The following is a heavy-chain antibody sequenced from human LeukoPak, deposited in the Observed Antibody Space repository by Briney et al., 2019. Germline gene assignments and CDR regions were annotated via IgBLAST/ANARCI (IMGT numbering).Heavy chain of an antibody. V-gene: IGHV3-73*01. Sequence: GGSLKLSCAASGFTFSVSAMYWVRQASGKGLEWVGRIRNKANNYATAYAASLKGRFTISRDDSKNTAYLQMNSLETEDTAMYYCTYTSSSGVVYWGQGTLVTVSS. D-gene: IGHD6-6*01. CDR1: GFTFSVSA. CDR2: IRNKANNYAT. J-gene: IGHJ4*02. CDR3: TYTSSSGVVY.